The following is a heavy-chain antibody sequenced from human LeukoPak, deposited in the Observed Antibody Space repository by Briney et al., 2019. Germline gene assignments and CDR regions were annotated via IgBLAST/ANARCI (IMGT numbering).Heavy chain of an antibody. Sequence: GGSLRLSCAASGFTFSSYAMHWVRQAPGKGLEWVAVISYDGSNKYYADSVKGRFTISRDNSKNTLYLQMNSLRAEDTAVYYCARERDSGYDSGYSDYWGQGTLVTVSS. CDR2: ISYDGSNK. CDR3: ARERDSGYDSGYSDY. CDR1: GFTFSSYA. V-gene: IGHV3-30-3*01. D-gene: IGHD5-12*01. J-gene: IGHJ4*02.